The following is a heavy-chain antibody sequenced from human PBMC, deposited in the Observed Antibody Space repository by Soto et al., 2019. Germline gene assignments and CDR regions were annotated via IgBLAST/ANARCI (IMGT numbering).Heavy chain of an antibody. V-gene: IGHV1-58*01. CDR2: IVVGSGNT. CDR1: GFTFTSSA. Sequence: ASVKVSCKASGFTFTSSAVQWVRQARGQRLEWIGWIVVGSGNTNYAQKFQERVTITRDMSTSTAYMELSSLRSEDTAVYYCAASDCSSTSCYEKGYYGMDVWGQGTTVTVSS. D-gene: IGHD2-2*01. CDR3: AASDCSSTSCYEKGYYGMDV. J-gene: IGHJ6*02.